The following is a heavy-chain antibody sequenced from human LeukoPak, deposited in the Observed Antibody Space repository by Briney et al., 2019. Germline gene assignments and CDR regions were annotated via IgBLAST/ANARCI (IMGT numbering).Heavy chain of an antibody. V-gene: IGHV1-24*01. CDR3: ATGPALRRNLIVVVVAATVEDAFEI. D-gene: IGHD2-15*01. Sequence: ASVKVSCKVSGHTFTEFSMHWVRQAPGKGLEWMGGFDPEDGETIYAQKFQGRVTMTEDTSTDTAYMELSSLRSEDTAVYYCATGPALRRNLIVVVVAATVEDAFEIWGQGTMVTVSS. J-gene: IGHJ3*02. CDR1: GHTFTEFS. CDR2: FDPEDGET.